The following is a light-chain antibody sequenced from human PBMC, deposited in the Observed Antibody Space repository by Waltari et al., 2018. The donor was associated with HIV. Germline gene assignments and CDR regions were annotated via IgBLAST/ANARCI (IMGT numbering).Light chain of an antibody. CDR2: EVS. CDR3: SSYAGSDRV. J-gene: IGLJ3*02. CDR1: SSDVGGYNY. V-gene: IGLV2-8*01. Sequence: QSVLTQPPSASGSPGQSVTITCTGPSSDVGGYNYVSWYQQHPGKAPNSMIYEVSKRPSGVPDRFSGSKSGNTASRTVSGLQAEDEADYYCSSYAGSDRVFGGGTKLTVL.